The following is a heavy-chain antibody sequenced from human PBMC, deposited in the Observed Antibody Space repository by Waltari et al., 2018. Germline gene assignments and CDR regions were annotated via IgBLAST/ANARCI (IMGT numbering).Heavy chain of an antibody. J-gene: IGHJ5*02. CDR3: ARHSAAAEGDWFDP. Sequence: QVQLQQWGAGLLKPSETLSLTCAVYGGSFSGYYWSWIRQPPGKGLEWIGEINHSGSTNYNPSLKSRVTISVDTSKNQFSLKLSSVTAADTAVYYCARHSAAAEGDWFDPWGQGTLVTVSS. CDR2: INHSGST. D-gene: IGHD6-13*01. V-gene: IGHV4-34*01. CDR1: GGSFSGYY.